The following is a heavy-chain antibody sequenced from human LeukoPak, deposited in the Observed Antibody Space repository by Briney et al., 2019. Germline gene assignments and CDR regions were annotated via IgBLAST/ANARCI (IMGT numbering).Heavy chain of an antibody. D-gene: IGHD3-22*01. J-gene: IGHJ3*02. CDR3: ARRLSYYDSSGYYYVTTFDI. CDR2: IYSGGST. Sequence: GGSLRLSCAASEFSVGSNYMTWVRQAPGKGLEWVSLIYSGGSTYYADSVKGRFTISRDNSKNTLYLQMNSLRAEDTAVYYCARRLSYYDSSGYYYVTTFDIWGQGTMVTVSS. CDR1: EFSVGSNY. V-gene: IGHV3-66*04.